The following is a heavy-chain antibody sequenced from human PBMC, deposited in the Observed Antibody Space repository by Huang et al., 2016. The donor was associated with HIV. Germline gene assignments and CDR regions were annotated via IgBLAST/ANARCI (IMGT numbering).Heavy chain of an antibody. J-gene: IGHJ3*02. V-gene: IGHV1-3*01. D-gene: IGHD6-13*01. CDR3: ARDRSSKGYSSDALDI. CDR2: INAGNGNT. Sequence: QVQLVQSGAEVKKPGASVKVSCKASGYTFTSYAMHWVRQAPGQRFEWMGWINAGNGNTKYSQKFQGRVTITRDTSASTAYMELSSLRAEDTAVYYCARDRSSKGYSSDALDIWGQGTMVTVSS. CDR1: GYTFTSYA.